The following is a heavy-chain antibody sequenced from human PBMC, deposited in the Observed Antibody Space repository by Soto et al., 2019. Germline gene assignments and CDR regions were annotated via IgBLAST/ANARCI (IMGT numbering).Heavy chain of an antibody. CDR3: ARSRVNWNVTFDY. V-gene: IGHV3-11*01. Sequence: GGSLRLSCAASGFTFSDYYMSWIRQAPGKGLEWVSYISSSGSTIYYADSVKGRFTISRDNAKNSLYLQMNSLRAEDTAVYYCARSRVNWNVTFDYWGQGTLVTVSS. J-gene: IGHJ4*02. D-gene: IGHD1-20*01. CDR1: GFTFSDYY. CDR2: ISSSGSTI.